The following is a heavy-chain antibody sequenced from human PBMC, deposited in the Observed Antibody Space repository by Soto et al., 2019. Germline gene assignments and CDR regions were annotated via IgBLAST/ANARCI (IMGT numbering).Heavy chain of an antibody. CDR3: AGSDPRAARPLGY. J-gene: IGHJ4*02. CDR1: GFTFSSYG. D-gene: IGHD1-26*01. Sequence: QVQLVESGGGVVQPGRSLRLSCAASGFTFSSYGMHWVRQAPGKGLEWVAVIWYDGSNKYYADSVKGRFTISRDNSKNTLYLQMNSLRAEDTAVYYCAGSDPRAARPLGYWGQGTLVTVSS. CDR2: IWYDGSNK. V-gene: IGHV3-33*01.